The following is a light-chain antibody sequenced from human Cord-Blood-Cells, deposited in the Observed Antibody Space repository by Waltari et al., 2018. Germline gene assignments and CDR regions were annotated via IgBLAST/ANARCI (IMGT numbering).Light chain of an antibody. CDR2: DAS. V-gene: IGKV1-33*01. CDR3: QQYDNLPLT. J-gene: IGKJ4*01. Sequence: IQMTPSPSSLSASVGDRVTITCQASQAISNYLNWYQQKPGKAPKLLISDASKLETGVPSRFSGSGSGTDFTFTISSLQPEDIATYYCQQYDNLPLTFGGGTKVEIK. CDR1: QAISNY.